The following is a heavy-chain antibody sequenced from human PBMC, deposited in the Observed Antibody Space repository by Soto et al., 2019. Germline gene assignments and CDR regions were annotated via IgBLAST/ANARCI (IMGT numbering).Heavy chain of an antibody. Sequence: GGSLRLSCAASGFTFNNYAMSWVRQAPGKGLEWVSTISGRGGGKFYADSVRGRFTISRDNSKNILFLQMNSLRAEDTAVYYCAKHRGDYYDSSGYYPPGYWGQGTLVTVYS. D-gene: IGHD3-22*01. J-gene: IGHJ4*02. CDR2: ISGRGGGK. CDR3: AKHRGDYYDSSGYYPPGY. V-gene: IGHV3-23*01. CDR1: GFTFNNYA.